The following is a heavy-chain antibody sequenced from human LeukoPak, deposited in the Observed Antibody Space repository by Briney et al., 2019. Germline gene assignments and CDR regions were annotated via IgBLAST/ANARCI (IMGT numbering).Heavy chain of an antibody. V-gene: IGHV4-39*07. Sequence: SETLSLTCTVSGGSISSSSYYWGWIRQPPGKGLEWIGSIYYSGSTYYNPSLKSRVTISVDTSKNQSSLKLSSVTAADTAVYYCARDGPVVPAASGGFDTWGQGTLVTVSS. CDR3: ARDGPVVPAASGGFDT. D-gene: IGHD2-2*01. CDR1: GGSISSSSYY. J-gene: IGHJ5*02. CDR2: IYYSGST.